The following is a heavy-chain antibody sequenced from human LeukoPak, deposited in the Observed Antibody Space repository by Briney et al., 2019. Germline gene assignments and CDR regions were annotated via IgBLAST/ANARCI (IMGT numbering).Heavy chain of an antibody. D-gene: IGHD3-22*01. CDR2: IYYSGTT. CDR3: AREGVYDSSGYYPDYYYYYMDV. J-gene: IGHJ6*03. Sequence: PSETLSLTCTVSGGSISSSSYYWGWIRQPPGKGLEWSGSIYYSGTTYYNPSLKSRVTLSVDPSKTQFSLKLSSVTAADTAVYYCAREGVYDSSGYYPDYYYYYMDVWGKGTTVTISS. V-gene: IGHV4-39*02. CDR1: GGSISSSSYY.